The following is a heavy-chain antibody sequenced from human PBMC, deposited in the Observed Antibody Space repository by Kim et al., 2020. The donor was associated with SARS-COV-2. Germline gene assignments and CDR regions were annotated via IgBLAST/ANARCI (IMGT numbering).Heavy chain of an antibody. CDR1: GGSISSYY. D-gene: IGHD3-22*01. CDR3: ARGLRGYRYYYGMDV. J-gene: IGHJ6*02. V-gene: IGHV4-59*13. CDR2: IYYSGST. Sequence: SETLSLTCTVSGGSISSYYWSWIRQPPGKGLEWIGYIYYSGSTNYNPSLKSRVTISVDTSKNQFSLKLSSVTAADTAVYYCARGLRGYRYYYGMDVWGQGTTVTVSS.